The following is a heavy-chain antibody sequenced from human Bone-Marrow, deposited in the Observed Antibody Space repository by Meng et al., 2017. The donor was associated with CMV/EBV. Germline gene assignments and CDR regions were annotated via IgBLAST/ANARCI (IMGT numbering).Heavy chain of an antibody. CDR3: ARTTPQYYDSLTGYKGYYGMDV. CDR1: GYTFTGYY. V-gene: IGHV1-2*02. J-gene: IGHJ6*02. Sequence: ASVKVSCKASGYTFTGYYMHWVRQAPGQGLEWMGWINPNSGGTNYAQKFQGRVTMTRDTSISTAYMELSRLRSDDTAVYYCARTTPQYYDSLTGYKGYYGMDVWGQGTTVTVSS. CDR2: INPNSGGT. D-gene: IGHD3-9*01.